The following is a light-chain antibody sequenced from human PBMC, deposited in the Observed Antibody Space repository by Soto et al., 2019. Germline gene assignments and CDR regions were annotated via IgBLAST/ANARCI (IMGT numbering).Light chain of an antibody. CDR2: EVS. CDR3: RSYVGSNNVV. Sequence: QSVLTQPPSASGSPGQSVTISCTGTSSDVGGYNYVSWYQQHPGKAPKLMIYEVSKRPSGVPDRFSGSKSGNTASLTVSGLQAEDEADYYCRSYVGSNNVVFGGGTKLTVL. V-gene: IGLV2-8*01. J-gene: IGLJ2*01. CDR1: SSDVGGYNY.